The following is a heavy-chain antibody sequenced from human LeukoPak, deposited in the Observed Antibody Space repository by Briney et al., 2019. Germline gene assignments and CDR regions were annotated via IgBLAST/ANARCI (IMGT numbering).Heavy chain of an antibody. CDR3: ANGGSSGWTFDY. V-gene: IGHV3-23*01. CDR2: ISGSGGST. D-gene: IGHD6-19*01. CDR1: GSTFSSYA. Sequence: GGSLRLSCAASGSTFSSYAMSWVRQAPGKGLEWVSAISGSGGSTYYADSVKGRFTISRDNSKNTLYLQMNSLRAEDTAVYYCANGGSSGWTFDYWGQGTLVTVSS. J-gene: IGHJ4*02.